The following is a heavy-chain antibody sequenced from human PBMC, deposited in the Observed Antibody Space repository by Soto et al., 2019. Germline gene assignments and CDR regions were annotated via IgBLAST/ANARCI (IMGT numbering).Heavy chain of an antibody. Sequence: ASVKVSCKASGGTFSSYAISWVRQAPGQGLEWMGGIIPIFGTANYAQKFQGRVTITADKSTSTAYMELSSLRSEDTAVYYCARGRGVRGDDAFDIWGQGTMVTVSS. D-gene: IGHD3-10*01. CDR3: ARGRGVRGDDAFDI. CDR2: IIPIFGTA. CDR1: GGTFSSYA. J-gene: IGHJ3*02. V-gene: IGHV1-69*06.